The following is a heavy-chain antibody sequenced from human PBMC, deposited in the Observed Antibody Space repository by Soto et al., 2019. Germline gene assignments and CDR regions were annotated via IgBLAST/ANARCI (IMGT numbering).Heavy chain of an antibody. D-gene: IGHD3-22*01. CDR2: ISYDGSNK. J-gene: IGHJ3*02. CDR3: ARDRRYYDSSGAFDI. V-gene: IGHV3-30-3*01. CDR1: GFTFSSYA. Sequence: QVQLVESGGGVVQPGRSLRLSCAASGFTFSSYAMHWVRQAPGKGRGWVPVISYDGSNKYYADSVKGRFTISRDNSKNTLYLQMNSLRAEDTAVYYCARDRRYYDSSGAFDIWGQGTMVTVSS.